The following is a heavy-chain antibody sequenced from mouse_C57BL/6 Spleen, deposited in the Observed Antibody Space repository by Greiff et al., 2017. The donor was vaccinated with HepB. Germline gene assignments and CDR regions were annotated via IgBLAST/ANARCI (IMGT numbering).Heavy chain of an antibody. J-gene: IGHJ3*01. CDR1: GYSFTDYN. V-gene: IGHV1-39*01. CDR2: INPNYGTT. D-gene: IGHD2-4*01. CDR3: ARSYDYAGWFAY. Sequence: EVKLVESGPELVKPGASVKISCKASGYSFTDYNMNWVKQSNGNSLEWIGVINPNYGTTSYNQKFKGKATLTVDQSSSTAYMQLNSLTSEDSAVYYCARSYDYAGWFAYWGQGTLVTVSA.